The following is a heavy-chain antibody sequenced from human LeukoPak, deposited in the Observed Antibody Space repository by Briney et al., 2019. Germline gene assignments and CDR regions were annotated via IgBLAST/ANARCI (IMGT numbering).Heavy chain of an antibody. CDR2: VFTSGST. CDR1: GGSISSGSYY. Sequence: KSSETLSLTCTVSGGSISSGSYYWSWIRQPAGKGLEWIGRVFTSGSTNYNPSLKSRVTISVDTSKNQFSLKLSSVTAADAAVYYCARDRYDSSGPHSVGYAFDIWGQGTMVTVSS. D-gene: IGHD3-22*01. J-gene: IGHJ3*02. CDR3: ARDRYDSSGPHSVGYAFDI. V-gene: IGHV4-61*02.